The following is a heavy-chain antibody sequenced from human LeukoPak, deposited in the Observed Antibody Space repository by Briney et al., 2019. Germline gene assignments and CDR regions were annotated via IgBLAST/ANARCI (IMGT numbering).Heavy chain of an antibody. V-gene: IGHV3-30-3*01. J-gene: IGHJ2*01. CDR3: ARIVGPTIWYFDL. CDR2: ISYDGSNK. D-gene: IGHD1-26*01. CDR1: GFTFSSYA. Sequence: GGSLRLSCAASGFTFSSYAMHWVRQAPGKGLEWVAVISYDGSNKYYADSVKGRFTISRDNSKNTLYLQMNSLRVEDTAMYYCARIVGPTIWYFDLWGRATLVTVSS.